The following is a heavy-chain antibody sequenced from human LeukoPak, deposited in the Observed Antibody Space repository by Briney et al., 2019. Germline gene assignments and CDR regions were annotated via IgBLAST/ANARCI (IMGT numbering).Heavy chain of an antibody. J-gene: IGHJ6*03. CDR3: ARQQRSSWFDYYYYMDV. V-gene: IGHV3-74*01. CDR1: EFNFSSYW. CDR2: INSDGSSR. D-gene: IGHD6-13*01. Sequence: GGSLRLSCAASEFNFSSYWMHWVRQAPGKGLVWVSRINSDGSSRSYADSVKGRFTISRDNAKNTLYLQMNSLRAEDTAVYYCARQQRSSWFDYYYYMDVWGKGTTVTISS.